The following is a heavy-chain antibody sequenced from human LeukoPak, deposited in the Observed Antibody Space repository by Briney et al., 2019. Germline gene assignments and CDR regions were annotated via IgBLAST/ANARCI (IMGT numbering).Heavy chain of an antibody. CDR2: INSEGSSK. Sequence: GGSLTLSRAPCGFLQCRLRMHWAPPATERGGVWVSRINSEGSSKSYAVSVKGRFTISRDNAKNTLYVQMNRLRAEDTAVYYCSTGSGHAFDIWGRGTMVTVSS. CDR1: GFLQCRLR. J-gene: IGHJ3*02. CDR3: STGSGHAFDI. V-gene: IGHV3-74*01. D-gene: IGHD3-10*01.